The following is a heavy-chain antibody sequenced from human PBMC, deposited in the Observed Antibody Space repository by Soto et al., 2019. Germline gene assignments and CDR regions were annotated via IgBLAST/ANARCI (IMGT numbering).Heavy chain of an antibody. CDR1: VGSISSGGYY. CDR3: ARSGPDYGDGAYYYYGMDV. J-gene: IGHJ6*02. D-gene: IGHD4-17*01. Sequence: QVQLQESGPGLVKPSQTLSLTCTVSVGSISSGGYYWSWIRQHPGKGLEWIGYIYYSGSTYYNPSLKSPVTTSVDTSTNQFSLKLSCVTAADTAVYYCARSGPDYGDGAYYYYGMDVWGPGTTVTVSS. V-gene: IGHV4-31*01. CDR2: IYYSGST.